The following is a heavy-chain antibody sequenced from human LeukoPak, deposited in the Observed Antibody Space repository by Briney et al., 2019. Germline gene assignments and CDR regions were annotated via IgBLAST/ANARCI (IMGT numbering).Heavy chain of an antibody. CDR3: ARDLGLDGD. J-gene: IGHJ4*02. V-gene: IGHV3-30*03. D-gene: IGHD2-2*03. CDR2: SLYDGTKE. Sequence: VGSLRLSCTASGFIFSNYVMHWVRQAPGKGLEWVALSLYDGTKEYYADSVKGRFTISRDNSKNTLYLQMNSLRAEDTAVYYCARDLGLDGDWGQGTLVTVSS. CDR1: GFIFSNYV.